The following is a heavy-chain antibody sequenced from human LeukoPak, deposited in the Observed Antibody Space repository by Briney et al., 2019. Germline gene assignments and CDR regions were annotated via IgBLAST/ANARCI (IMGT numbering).Heavy chain of an antibody. CDR3: ARDLPLLPHTPYYFDY. CDR2: VSAYNGNT. J-gene: IGHJ4*02. Sequence: ASVKVSCKASGYTFTSYGISWVRQAPGQGLEWMGWVSAYNGNTNYAQKLQGRVTMTTDTSTSTAYMELRSLRSDDTAVYYCARDLPLLPHTPYYFDYWGQGTLVTVSS. CDR1: GYTFTSYG. V-gene: IGHV1-18*01. D-gene: IGHD2-15*01.